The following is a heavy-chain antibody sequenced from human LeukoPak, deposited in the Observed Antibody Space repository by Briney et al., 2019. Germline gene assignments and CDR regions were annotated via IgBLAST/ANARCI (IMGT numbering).Heavy chain of an antibody. V-gene: IGHV1-2*02. CDR3: ASPYYYDSSGYRY. CDR2: INPNSGGT. CDR1: GYTFTGYY. J-gene: IGHJ4*02. D-gene: IGHD3-22*01. Sequence: VSVKVSCKASGYTFTGYYMHWVRQAPGQGLEWMGWINPNSGGTNYAQKFQGRVTMTRDTSISTAYMELSRLRSDDTAVYYCASPYYYDSSGYRYWGQGTLVTVSS.